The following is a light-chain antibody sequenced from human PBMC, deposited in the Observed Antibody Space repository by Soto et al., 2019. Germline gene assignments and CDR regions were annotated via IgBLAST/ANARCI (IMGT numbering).Light chain of an antibody. CDR2: CVS. Sequence: EIVLTQSPGTLSLSTGERATLSCKASQSVRSGYFAWYQQKPGQAPRLLIFCVSSRATGIPDRFSGTGSGTDFTLTISRLEPEDFALYYCQQYGSSPLTFGGGTKVDIK. V-gene: IGKV3-20*01. CDR1: QSVRSGY. CDR3: QQYGSSPLT. J-gene: IGKJ4*01.